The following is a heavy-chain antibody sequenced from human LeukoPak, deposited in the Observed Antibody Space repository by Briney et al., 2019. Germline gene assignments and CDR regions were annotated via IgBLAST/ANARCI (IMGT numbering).Heavy chain of an antibody. CDR2: ISAYNGNT. V-gene: IGHV1-18*01. D-gene: IGHD2-15*01. CDR3: ARVSWPHYYGMDV. CDR1: GYTFTSYG. J-gene: IGHJ6*02. Sequence: ASVKVSCKASGYTFTSYGISWVRQAPGQGVEWMGWISAYNGNTNYAQKLQGRVTMTTDTSTSTAYMELSRLRSDDTAVYYCARVSWPHYYGMDVWGQGTTVTVSS.